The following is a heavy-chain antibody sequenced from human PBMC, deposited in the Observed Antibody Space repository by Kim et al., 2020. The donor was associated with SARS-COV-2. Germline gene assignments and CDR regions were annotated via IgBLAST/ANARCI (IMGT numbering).Heavy chain of an antibody. CDR1: GYTFTSYG. CDR3: ARVPPSGGVGGWFDP. CDR2: ISAYNGNT. D-gene: IGHD6-25*01. V-gene: IGHV1-18*01. J-gene: IGHJ5*02. Sequence: ASVKVSCKASGYTFTSYGISWVRQAPGQGLEWMGWISAYNGNTNYAQKLQGRVTMTTDTSTSTAYMELRSLRSDDTAVYYCARVPPSGGVGGWFDPWGQGTLVTVSS.